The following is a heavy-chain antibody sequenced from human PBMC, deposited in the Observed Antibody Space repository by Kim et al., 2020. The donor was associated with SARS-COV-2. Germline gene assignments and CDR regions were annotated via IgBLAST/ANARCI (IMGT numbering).Heavy chain of an antibody. V-gene: IGHV6-1*01. D-gene: IGHD6-25*01. CDR3: ARQERAGSGMGV. Sequence: DYAVSVKSRITITPYTSKNQLSLQLNSVTPDDTAVYYCARQERAGSGMGVWGQGTTVTVSS. J-gene: IGHJ6*02.